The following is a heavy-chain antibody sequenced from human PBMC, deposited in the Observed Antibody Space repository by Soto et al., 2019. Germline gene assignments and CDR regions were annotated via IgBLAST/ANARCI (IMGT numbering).Heavy chain of an antibody. Sequence: EVQLVESGGGLVQPGGSLRLSCAASGFTFSSYWMHWVRQAPGKGLVWVSRINSDGSSTSYADSVKGRFTISRDNAKNTLYLQMNRLRAEDTAVYYCARVPHCSSTSCTHHSAYYYYYYYMDVWGKGTTVTVSS. CDR2: INSDGSST. D-gene: IGHD2-2*01. V-gene: IGHV3-74*01. CDR1: GFTFSSYW. CDR3: ARVPHCSSTSCTHHSAYYYYYYYMDV. J-gene: IGHJ6*03.